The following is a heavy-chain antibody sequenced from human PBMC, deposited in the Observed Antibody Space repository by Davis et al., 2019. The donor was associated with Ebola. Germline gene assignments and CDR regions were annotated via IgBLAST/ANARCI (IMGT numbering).Heavy chain of an antibody. V-gene: IGHV3-30-3*01. CDR1: GFTFSSYA. Sequence: PGGSLRLSCAASGFTFSSYAMHWVRQAPGKGLEWVAVISYDGSNRYYADSVKGRFTISRDNSKNTLYLQMNSLRAEDTAVYYCARAKWGRVGDLWGQGTLVTVSS. D-gene: IGHD1-26*01. CDR2: ISYDGSNR. CDR3: ARAKWGRVGDL. J-gene: IGHJ5*02.